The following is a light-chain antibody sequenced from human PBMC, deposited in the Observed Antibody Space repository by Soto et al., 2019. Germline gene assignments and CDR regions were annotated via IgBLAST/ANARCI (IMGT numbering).Light chain of an antibody. CDR2: GAS. J-gene: IGKJ1*01. Sequence: EVVLTQSPGTLSLSAGERATLSCRASQSVSSIYLAWYQQKPGQAPRLRIYGASSRATDIPDRITGSGSGTDFTLTISRLEPDDFATYYCQQYYSHSKTFGQGTKVDNK. CDR3: QQYYSHSKT. V-gene: IGKV3-20*01. CDR1: QSVSSIY.